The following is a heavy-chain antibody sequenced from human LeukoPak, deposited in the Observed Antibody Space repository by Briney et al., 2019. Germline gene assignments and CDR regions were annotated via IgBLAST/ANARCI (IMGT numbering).Heavy chain of an antibody. J-gene: IGHJ5*02. V-gene: IGHV3-66*02. CDR3: AGVEGGDWFDP. Sequence: SGGSLRLSCAASGFTVSSNYMTWVRQAPGKGLEWVSVIYSDGSTYYADSVKGRFTISRDNSKNTLYLQMNSLRAEDTAVYYCAGVEGGDWFDPWGQGTLVTVSS. D-gene: IGHD3-16*01. CDR2: IYSDGST. CDR1: GFTVSSNY.